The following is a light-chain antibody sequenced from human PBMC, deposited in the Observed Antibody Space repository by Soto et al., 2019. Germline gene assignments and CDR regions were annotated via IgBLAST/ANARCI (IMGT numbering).Light chain of an antibody. CDR3: QQYNSYPGT. CDR1: QSISSW. V-gene: IGKV1-5*01. CDR2: DAS. Sequence: DIQMTQSPSTLSASVGDRVTITCRASQSISSWLAWYQQKPGKAPKLLIYDASSLESGVPSRFSGSGSGTEFTLTIRRLQPDDFATYYRQQYNSYPGTFGQGTKVEIK. J-gene: IGKJ1*01.